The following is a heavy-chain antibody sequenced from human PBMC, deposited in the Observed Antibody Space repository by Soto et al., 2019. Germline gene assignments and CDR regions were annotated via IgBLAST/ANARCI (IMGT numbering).Heavy chain of an antibody. V-gene: IGHV3-53*01. CDR1: GFSFSTYP. J-gene: IGHJ5*02. D-gene: IGHD3-3*01. Sequence: PGGSLRLSSAASGFSFSTYPMSWVRQAPGKGLEWVSVIYSGGSTYYADSVKGRFTISRDNSKNTLYLQMNSLRAEDTAVYYCAREGRYYDFWSGYYNWFDPWGQGTLVTVSS. CDR3: AREGRYYDFWSGYYNWFDP. CDR2: IYSGGST.